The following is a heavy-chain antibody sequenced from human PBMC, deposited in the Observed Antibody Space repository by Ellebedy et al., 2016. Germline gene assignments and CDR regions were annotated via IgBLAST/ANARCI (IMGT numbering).Heavy chain of an antibody. Sequence: GGSLRLXXAASGFRVTSNDMSWVRQAPGRGLELVFLMYAGGSEYYADSVKGRFAITRDTSMNRLYLHMSVLEGGDTALYYCVTRLNGAFDFWGQGTMVSVSS. J-gene: IGHJ3*01. CDR2: MYAGGSE. V-gene: IGHV3-53*01. CDR3: VTRLNGAFDF. CDR1: GFRVTSND.